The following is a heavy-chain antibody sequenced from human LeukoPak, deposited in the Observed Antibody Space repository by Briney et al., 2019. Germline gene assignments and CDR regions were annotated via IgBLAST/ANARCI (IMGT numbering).Heavy chain of an antibody. CDR2: ISAYNGNT. V-gene: IGHV1-18*01. D-gene: IGHD6-6*01. CDR3: AREGIAARRRYNWFDP. J-gene: IGHJ5*02. Sequence: ASVKVSCKASGYTFTSYGISWVRQAPGQGLEWMGWISAYNGNTNYAQKFQGRVTMTRDTSISTAYMELSRLRSDDTAVYYCAREGIAARRRYNWFDPWGQGTLVTVSS. CDR1: GYTFTSYG.